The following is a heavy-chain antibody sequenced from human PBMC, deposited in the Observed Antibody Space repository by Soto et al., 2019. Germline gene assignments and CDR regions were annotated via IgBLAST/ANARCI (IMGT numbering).Heavy chain of an antibody. CDR1: GGTFSNYA. D-gene: IGHD2-15*01. V-gene: IGHV1-69*15. CDR3: ARDGGSDGYFGNWLDP. Sequence: QVQLVQSGAEVKKPGSSVKVSCKASGGTFSNYAITWVRQAPGQGLECVGRIIPIFSTTNVAQKFQGRVTITADESTTTAYMELSGLRSEDTAVYYCARDGGSDGYFGNWLDPWGQGTLVTVSS. J-gene: IGHJ5*02. CDR2: IIPIFSTT.